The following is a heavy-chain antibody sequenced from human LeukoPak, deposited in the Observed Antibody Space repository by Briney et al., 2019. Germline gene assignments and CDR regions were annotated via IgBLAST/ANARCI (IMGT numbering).Heavy chain of an antibody. V-gene: IGHV3-30*18. CDR1: GFTFNNYG. CDR2: ISLDGSNK. J-gene: IGHJ4*02. Sequence: GGSLRLSCAASGFTFNNYGMHWVRQAPGKGLKWVAVISLDGSNKFYADSVTGRFTISRDNSRNTLYLQMNSLKTEDTAVYYCAKRIRNYDYGDYLDYWGQGTLVTVSS. CDR3: AKRIRNYDYGDYLDY. D-gene: IGHD4-17*01.